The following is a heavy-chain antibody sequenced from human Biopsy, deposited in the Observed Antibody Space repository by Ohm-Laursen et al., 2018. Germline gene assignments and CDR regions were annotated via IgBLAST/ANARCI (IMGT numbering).Heavy chain of an antibody. CDR1: GGSMSRGGHL. J-gene: IGHJ4*02. Sequence: SDTLSHTCSVSGGSMSRGGHLCGWVRQSPGKVLWRIGYVYDNGDTYYNPSLMILVSISVDTSMNHASLRLNSVTAADTAVYYFTRVRTFGGGIGGYYFDSWGQGILVTISS. CDR2: VYDNGDT. V-gene: IGHV4-31*01. D-gene: IGHD3-16*01. CDR3: TRVRTFGGGIGGYYFDS.